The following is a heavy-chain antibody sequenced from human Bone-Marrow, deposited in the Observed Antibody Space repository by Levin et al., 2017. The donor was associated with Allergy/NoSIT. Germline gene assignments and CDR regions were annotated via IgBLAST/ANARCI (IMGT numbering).Heavy chain of an antibody. V-gene: IGHV2-70*04. J-gene: IGHJ6*02. CDR3: ARMIGKCSGDSCYSKGMDV. CDR1: GFSLTTPGMR. D-gene: IGHD2-15*01. CDR2: IDWDDDK. Sequence: SGPTLVKPTQTLTLTCTFSGFSLTTPGMRVSWIRQPPGKALEWLARIDWDDDKFYSTSLKTRLTISKDTSKNQVVLTMTHMDHVDTGTYYCARMIGKCSGDSCYSKGMDVWGQGTTVTVSS.